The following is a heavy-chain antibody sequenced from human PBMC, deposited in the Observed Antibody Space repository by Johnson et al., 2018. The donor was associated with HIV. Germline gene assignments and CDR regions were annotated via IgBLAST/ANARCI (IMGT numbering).Heavy chain of an antibody. CDR2: ISSNGDNT. J-gene: IGHJ3*01. V-gene: IGHV3-64*01. CDR3: AKTRMGGILDAFDL. CDR1: GFTFSTYA. D-gene: IGHD3-10*01. Sequence: VQLVESGGGLVQPGGSLRLSCAASGFTFSTYAMHWVRQAPGKGLEYVSAISSNGDNTYYANSVKGRFTLSRDNSKNTLDLQMNSLTIEDTAVFYCAKTRMGGILDAFDLWGQGTMVIVS.